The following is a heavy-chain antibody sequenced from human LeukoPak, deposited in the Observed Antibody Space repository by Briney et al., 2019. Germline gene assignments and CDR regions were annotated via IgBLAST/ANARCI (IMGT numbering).Heavy chain of an antibody. Sequence: ASVKVSCKTSAYTFTTYHINWVRQAPRQGLEWLGWMNPYNGDRGYAQKLQGRLSITSDTSISTAYMELSSLKSYDTAVYFCARTTSLTASGYDCWGQGTLVTVSS. J-gene: IGHJ4*02. CDR2: MNPYNGDR. CDR3: ARTTSLTASGYDC. D-gene: IGHD4-17*01. CDR1: AYTFTTYH. V-gene: IGHV1-8*03.